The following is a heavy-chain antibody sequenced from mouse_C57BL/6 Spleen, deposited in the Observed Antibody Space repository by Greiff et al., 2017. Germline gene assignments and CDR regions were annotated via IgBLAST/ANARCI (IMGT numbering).Heavy chain of an antibody. Sequence: QVQLQQPGAELVKPGASVKLSCKASGYTFTSYWMHWVKQRPGQGLEWIGMIHPNSGSTNYNEKFKSKATLTVDKSSSTAYMQLSSLTSEDSAVYYCARRILTVGGYYFDYWGQGTTLTVSS. CDR3: ARRILTVGGYYFDY. V-gene: IGHV1-64*01. CDR2: IHPNSGST. CDR1: GYTFTSYW. J-gene: IGHJ2*01. D-gene: IGHD1-1*01.